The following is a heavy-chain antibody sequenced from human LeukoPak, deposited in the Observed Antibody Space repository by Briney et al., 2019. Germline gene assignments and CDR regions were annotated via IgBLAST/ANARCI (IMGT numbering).Heavy chain of an antibody. CDR3: TRSLFLTGHGSILDLDAFDI. CDR1: GFTFSHYW. CDR2: INTDGSTT. Sequence: EGSLRLSCAASGFTFSHYWMHWVRQAPGKGLVWVSRINTDGSTTSYADSVKGRFTISRDNAKNTLFLQMNSLRAEDTAVYYCTRSLFLTGHGSILDLDAFDIWGQGTMATVSS. V-gene: IGHV3-74*01. D-gene: IGHD7-27*01. J-gene: IGHJ3*02.